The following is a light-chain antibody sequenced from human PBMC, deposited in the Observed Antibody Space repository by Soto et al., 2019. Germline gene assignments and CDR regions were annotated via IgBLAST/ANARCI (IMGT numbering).Light chain of an antibody. J-gene: IGLJ1*01. Sequence: QSALAQPASVSGSPGQSITISCTGTSSDVSRYNFVSWFQQHPGKAPKLLIYDVRYWPSGVSDRFSGSKSGNTASLTISGLQTDDEADYYCSSFTTSNTVVFGSGTKVTVL. CDR2: DVR. CDR1: SSDVSRYNF. V-gene: IGLV2-14*01. CDR3: SSFTTSNTVV.